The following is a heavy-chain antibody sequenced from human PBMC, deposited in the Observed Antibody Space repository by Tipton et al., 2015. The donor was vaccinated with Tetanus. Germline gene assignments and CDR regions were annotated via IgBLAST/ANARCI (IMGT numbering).Heavy chain of an antibody. V-gene: IGHV3-23*01. Sequence: SLRLSCVASGFTFSNYAMNWVRQAPGKGLEWVSSIGTSASNTYYADSVKGRCTISRDNSKNTVVLHVTSLRGEDTAVYYCARDSTYLFDYWGQGTLVTVSS. CDR2: IGTSASNT. CDR3: ARDSTYLFDY. D-gene: IGHD2-2*01. J-gene: IGHJ4*02. CDR1: GFTFSNYA.